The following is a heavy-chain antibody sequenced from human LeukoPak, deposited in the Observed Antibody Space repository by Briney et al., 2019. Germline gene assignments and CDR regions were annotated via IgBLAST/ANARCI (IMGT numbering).Heavy chain of an antibody. CDR1: GGSFSGYY. V-gene: IGHV4-59*08. D-gene: IGHD6-25*01. CDR3: ARIRSGRLTFDY. CDR2: IYYSGST. Sequence: SETLSLTCAVYGGSFSGYYWSWIRQPPGKGLEWIGYIYYSGSTNYNPSLKSRVTISVDTSKNQFSLKLSSVTAADTAVYYCARIRSGRLTFDYWGQGTLVTVSS. J-gene: IGHJ4*02.